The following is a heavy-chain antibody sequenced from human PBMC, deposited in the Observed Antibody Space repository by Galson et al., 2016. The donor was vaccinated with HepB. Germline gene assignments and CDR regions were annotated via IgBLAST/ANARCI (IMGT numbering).Heavy chain of an antibody. CDR3: AALHSSGSPYYFDH. CDR1: GFTFSSYG. Sequence: SLRLSCAASGFTFSSYGIHWVRQAPGKGLEWVAVISYDGSNKYYADSVKGRITISRDNSKNTLYLQMNSLRVEDTAVYYCAALHSSGSPYYFDHWGQGTLVTVSS. J-gene: IGHJ4*02. V-gene: IGHV3-30*03. D-gene: IGHD6-19*01. CDR2: ISYDGSNK.